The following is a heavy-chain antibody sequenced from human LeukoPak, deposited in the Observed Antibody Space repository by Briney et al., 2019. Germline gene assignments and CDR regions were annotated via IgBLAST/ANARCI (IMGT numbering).Heavy chain of an antibody. CDR3: AREYWGVDY. V-gene: IGHV3-7*01. Sequence: GGSLRLSCAASGFTFTTYTMTWVRQAPGKGLEWVANIKEDGGERNYVDSVEGRFAISRDNAENSIYLQMNSLRVEDTAVYYCAREYWGVDYWGQGTLVNVSS. J-gene: IGHJ4*02. D-gene: IGHD7-27*01. CDR2: IKEDGGER. CDR1: GFTFTTYT.